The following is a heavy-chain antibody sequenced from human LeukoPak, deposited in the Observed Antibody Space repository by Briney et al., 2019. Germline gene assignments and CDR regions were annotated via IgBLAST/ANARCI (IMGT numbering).Heavy chain of an antibody. J-gene: IGHJ5*02. CDR2: ISFSSSSSYI. V-gene: IGHV3-21*01. CDR1: GFTFSSYN. Sequence: PGGSLRLSCAASGFTFSSYNMNWVRQAPGEGLEWVSSISFSSSSSYIYYADSVKGRFTISRDNAKNSLYLQMNSLRVEDTAVYYCARAGGYSYGYQWFDPWGQGTLVTVSS. CDR3: ARAGGYSYGYQWFDP. D-gene: IGHD5-18*01.